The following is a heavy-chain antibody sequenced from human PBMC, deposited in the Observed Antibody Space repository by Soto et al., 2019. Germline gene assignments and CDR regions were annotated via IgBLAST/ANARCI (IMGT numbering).Heavy chain of an antibody. J-gene: IGHJ6*02. CDR2: ISSSSSYI. Sequence: TGGSLILSCASSGFTFSSFIMNWVRQAPGKGLEWVSSISSSSSYIYYADSVKGRFTISRDNAKNSLYLQMNSLRAEDTAVYYCAALRRDSYDSYYYYGMDVWGQGTTVTVSS. D-gene: IGHD3-22*01. CDR3: AALRRDSYDSYYYYGMDV. CDR1: GFTFSSFI. V-gene: IGHV3-21*01.